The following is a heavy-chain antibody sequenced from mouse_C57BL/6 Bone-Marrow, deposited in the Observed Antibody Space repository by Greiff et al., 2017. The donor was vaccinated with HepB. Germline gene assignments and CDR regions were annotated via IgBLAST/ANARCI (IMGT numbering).Heavy chain of an antibody. D-gene: IGHD4-1*02. CDR3: TRGATSYFDY. CDR1: GYTFTDYE. V-gene: IGHV1-15*01. J-gene: IGHJ2*01. Sequence: VQLQQSGAELVRPGASVTLSCKASGYTFTDYEMHWVKQTPVHGLEWIGAIDPETGGTAYNQKFKGKAILTADKSSSTAYMELRSLTSEDSTVYYCTRGATSYFDYWGQCTTLTVSS. CDR2: IDPETGGT.